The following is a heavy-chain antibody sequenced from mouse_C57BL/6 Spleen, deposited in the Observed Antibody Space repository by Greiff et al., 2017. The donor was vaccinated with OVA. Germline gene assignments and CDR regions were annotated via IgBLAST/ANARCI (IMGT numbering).Heavy chain of an antibody. CDR2: IYPSDSET. CDR1: GYTFTSYW. D-gene: IGHD2-4*01. V-gene: IGHV1-61*01. J-gene: IGHJ1*03. CDR3: ARSGDYGYWYFDV. Sequence: QVQLQQSGAELVRPGSSVKLSCKASGYTFTSYWMDWVKQRPGQGLEWIGNIYPSDSETHYNQKFKDKATLTVDKSSSTAYMQLSSLTSEDSAVYYCARSGDYGYWYFDVWGTGTTVTVSS.